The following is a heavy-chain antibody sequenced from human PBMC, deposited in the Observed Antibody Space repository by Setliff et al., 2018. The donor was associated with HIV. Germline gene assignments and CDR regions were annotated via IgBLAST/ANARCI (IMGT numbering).Heavy chain of an antibody. J-gene: IGHJ4*02. V-gene: IGHV3-49*04. D-gene: IGHD1-26*01. CDR1: GFTFGDYA. CDR3: RYVGSLQY. CDR2: IRSKAYGGTS. Sequence: GGSLRLSCTTSGFTFGDYAFSWVRQAPGRGLEWVAFIRSKAYGGTSDYAASVKGRFTISRDDSKSIAYLHMNSLKTDDTAVYYCRYVGSLQYWGQGTLVTVSS.